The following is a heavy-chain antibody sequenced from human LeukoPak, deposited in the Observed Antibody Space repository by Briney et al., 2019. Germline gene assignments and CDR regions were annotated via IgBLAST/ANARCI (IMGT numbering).Heavy chain of an antibody. CDR1: GFTFSSYS. V-gene: IGHV3-21*01. CDR2: ISSSSYI. Sequence: GGSLRLSCAASGFTFSSYSMNWVRQAPGKGLEWVSSISSSSYIYYADSVKGRFTISRDNAKNSLYLQMNSLRAEDTAVYYCARGGSSWYVGELDYWGQGTLVTVSS. D-gene: IGHD6-13*01. J-gene: IGHJ4*02. CDR3: ARGGSSWYVGELDY.